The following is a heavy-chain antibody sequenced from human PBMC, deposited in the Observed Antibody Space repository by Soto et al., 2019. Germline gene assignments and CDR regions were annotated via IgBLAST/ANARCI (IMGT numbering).Heavy chain of an antibody. V-gene: IGHV1-2*04. CDR1: GYTFTGYY. D-gene: IGHD2-2*01. Sequence: GASVKVSCKASGYTFTGYYMHWVRQAPGQGLEWMGWINPNSGGTNYAQKFQGWVTMTRDTSISTAYMELSRLRSDDTAVYYCARGSEYIVLVPAAMGYYYGMDVWGQGTTVTVSS. CDR2: INPNSGGT. CDR3: ARGSEYIVLVPAAMGYYYGMDV. J-gene: IGHJ6*02.